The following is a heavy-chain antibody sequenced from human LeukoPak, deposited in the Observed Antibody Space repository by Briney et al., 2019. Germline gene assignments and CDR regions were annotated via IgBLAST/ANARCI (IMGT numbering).Heavy chain of an antibody. CDR1: SGSISSYY. D-gene: IGHD2-21*02. J-gene: IGHJ3*02. CDR2: IYYSGST. V-gene: IGHV4-59*01. CDR3: ARGLLLLNAFDI. Sequence: SETLSLTCTVSSGSISSYYWSWIRQPPGKGLEWIGYIYYSGSTNYNPSLKSRVTISVDTSKNQFSLKLSSVTAADTAVYYCARGLLLLNAFDIWGQGTMVTVSS.